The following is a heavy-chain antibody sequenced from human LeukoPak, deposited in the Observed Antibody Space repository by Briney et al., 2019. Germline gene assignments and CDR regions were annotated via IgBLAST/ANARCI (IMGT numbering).Heavy chain of an antibody. Sequence: SVKVSCKASGGTFSSYTISWVRQAPGQGLEWMGRIIPILGIANYAQKFQGRVTITADKSTSTAYMELSSLRSEDTAVYYCAGVGDPYYDFWSGYSGWFDPWGQGTLVTVSS. D-gene: IGHD3-3*01. J-gene: IGHJ5*02. CDR2: IIPILGIA. CDR3: AGVGDPYYDFWSGYSGWFDP. CDR1: GGTFSSYT. V-gene: IGHV1-69*02.